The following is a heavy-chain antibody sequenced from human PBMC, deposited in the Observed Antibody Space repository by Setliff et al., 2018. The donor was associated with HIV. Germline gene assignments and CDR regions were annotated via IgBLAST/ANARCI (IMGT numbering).Heavy chain of an antibody. CDR2: IYSGGST. J-gene: IGHJ4*02. CDR1: GFIVSSSY. D-gene: IGHD3-22*01. V-gene: IGHV3-53*01. CDR3: ARVGLPYDTNGYYYGRGYIDY. Sequence: GGSLRLSCAASGFIVSSSYMTWVRQSPGKGLEWVSVIYSGGSTYYADFVEGRFTVSRDNSKNTMYLQMNSLRAEDTAVYYCARVGLPYDTNGYYYGRGYIDYWGQGTLVTVSS.